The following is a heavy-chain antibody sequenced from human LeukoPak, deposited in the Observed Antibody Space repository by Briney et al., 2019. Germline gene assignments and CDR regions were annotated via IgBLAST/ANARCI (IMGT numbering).Heavy chain of an antibody. Sequence: SETLSLTCTVSGGSISSSSYYWGWIRQPPGKGLEWIGSIYYSGSTYYNPSLKSRVTISVDTSKNQFSLKLSSVTAADTAVYYCARAYGGRGLQTDYWGQGLLVTVSS. CDR3: ARAYGGRGLQTDY. V-gene: IGHV4-39*07. CDR1: GGSISSSSYY. CDR2: IYYSGST. D-gene: IGHD4-11*01. J-gene: IGHJ4*02.